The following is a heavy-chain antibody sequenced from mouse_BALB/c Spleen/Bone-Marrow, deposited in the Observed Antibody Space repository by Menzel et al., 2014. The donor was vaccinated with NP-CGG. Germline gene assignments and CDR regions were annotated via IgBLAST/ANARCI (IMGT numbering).Heavy chain of an antibody. V-gene: IGHV14-4*02. J-gene: IGHJ3*01. Sequence: EVQLQESGAELVRSGASVKLSCTASGFNIKDYYMHWVKQRPEQGLEWIGWIDPENGDTEYAPTFQGKATMTADTSSNTAYLQLSSLTSEDTAVYYCNGGYYEAWFAYWGQGTLVTVSA. CDR2: IDPENGDT. CDR3: NGGYYEAWFAY. D-gene: IGHD2-3*01. CDR1: GFNIKDYY.